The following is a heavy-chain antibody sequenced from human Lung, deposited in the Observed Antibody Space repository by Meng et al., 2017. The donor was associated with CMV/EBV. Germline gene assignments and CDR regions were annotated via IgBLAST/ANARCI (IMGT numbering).Heavy chain of an antibody. V-gene: IGHV4-59*01. Sequence: GSLRLXXTVSGGSISSYYWSWIRQPPGKGLEWIGYIYYSGSTNYNPSLKSRVTISVDTSKNQFSLKLSSVAAADTAVYYCARNSPAAPHYYYYGMDVWGQGTXVTVSS. CDR2: IYYSGST. CDR3: ARNSPAAPHYYYYGMDV. D-gene: IGHD2-2*01. J-gene: IGHJ6*02. CDR1: GGSISSYY.